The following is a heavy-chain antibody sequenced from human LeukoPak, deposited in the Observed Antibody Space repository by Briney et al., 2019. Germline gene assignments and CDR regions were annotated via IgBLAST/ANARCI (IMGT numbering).Heavy chain of an antibody. CDR2: IYTSGST. J-gene: IGHJ3*02. V-gene: IGHV4-4*07. CDR1: GGALRDYY. D-gene: IGHD6-13*01. Sequence: PSETLSLTCTVSGGALRDYYWSWIRQPAGKGLEWIGRIYTSGSTNYNPSLKSRVTMSVDTSKNQFSLKLSSVTAADTAVYHCARVSSSWYGNAFDIWGQGTMVTVSS. CDR3: ARVSSSWYGNAFDI.